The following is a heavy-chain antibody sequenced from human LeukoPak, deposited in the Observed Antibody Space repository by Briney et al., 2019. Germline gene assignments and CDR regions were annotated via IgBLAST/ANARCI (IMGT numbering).Heavy chain of an antibody. CDR2: IYYSGST. Sequence: PSETLSLTCTVSGGSISSYYWSWIRQPPGKGLEWIGYIYYSGSTNYNPSLKSRVTISVDTSKNQFSLKLSSVTAADTAVYYCAKPAITMVRGQAFDIWGQGTMVTVSS. CDR1: GGSISSYY. CDR3: AKPAITMVRGQAFDI. V-gene: IGHV4-59*08. D-gene: IGHD3-10*01. J-gene: IGHJ3*02.